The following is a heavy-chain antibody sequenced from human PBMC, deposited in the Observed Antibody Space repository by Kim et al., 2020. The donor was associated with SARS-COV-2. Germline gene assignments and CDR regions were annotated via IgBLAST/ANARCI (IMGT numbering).Heavy chain of an antibody. D-gene: IGHD2-15*01. J-gene: IGHJ3*02. CDR3: ARVGYCSGGSCHVGAFDI. CDR1: GYTFTSYY. CDR2: INPSGGST. Sequence: ASVKVSCKASGYTFTSYYMHWVRQAPEQGLEWMGIINPSGGSTSYAQKFQGRVTMTRDTSTSTVYMELSSLRYEDTAVYYCARVGYCSGGSCHVGAFDIWGQGTMVTVSS. V-gene: IGHV1-46*01.